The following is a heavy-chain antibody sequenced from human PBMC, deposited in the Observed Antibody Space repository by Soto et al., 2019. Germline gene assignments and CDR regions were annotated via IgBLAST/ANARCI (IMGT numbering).Heavy chain of an antibody. Sequence: ASVKVSCTASGGTFSSYAISWVRQAPGQGLEWMGGIIPIFGTANYAQKFQGRVTITADESTSTAYMELSSLRSEDTAVYYCASHTFKVRGVPYYYYGMDVWGQGTTVTVSS. CDR2: IIPIFGTA. J-gene: IGHJ6*02. CDR1: GGTFSSYA. V-gene: IGHV1-69*13. CDR3: ASHTFKVRGVPYYYYGMDV. D-gene: IGHD3-10*01.